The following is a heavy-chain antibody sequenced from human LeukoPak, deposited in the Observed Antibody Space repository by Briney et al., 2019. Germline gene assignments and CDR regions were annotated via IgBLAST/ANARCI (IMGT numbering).Heavy chain of an antibody. V-gene: IGHV1-2*02. CDR1: GYTFTGYY. Sequence: ASVKVSCKASGYTFTGYYMHWVRQAPGQGLEWMGWINPNSGGTNYAQKFQGRVTMTRDTSISTAYMELSRLRSDDTAVYYCARHHCGGGSCYSGEHFDYWGQGTLVTVSS. D-gene: IGHD2-15*01. CDR3: ARHHCGGGSCYSGEHFDY. J-gene: IGHJ4*02. CDR2: INPNSGGT.